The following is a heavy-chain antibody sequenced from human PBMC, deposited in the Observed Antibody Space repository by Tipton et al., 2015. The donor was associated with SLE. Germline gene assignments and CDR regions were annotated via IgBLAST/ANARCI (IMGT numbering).Heavy chain of an antibody. Sequence: LSLTCTVSGGSISSYYWSWIRQPPGKGLEWIGYIYYSGSTNYNPSLKSRVTISVDTSKNQFSLKLSSVTAADTAVYYCARWKRWLQSDAFDIWGQGTMVTVSS. J-gene: IGHJ3*02. CDR2: IYYSGST. CDR3: ARWKRWLQSDAFDI. D-gene: IGHD5-24*01. V-gene: IGHV4-59*08. CDR1: GGSISSYY.